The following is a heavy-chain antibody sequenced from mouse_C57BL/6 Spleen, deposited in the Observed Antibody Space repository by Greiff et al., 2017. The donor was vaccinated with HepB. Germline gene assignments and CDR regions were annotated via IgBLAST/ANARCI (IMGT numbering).Heavy chain of an antibody. J-gene: IGHJ2*01. CDR2: IYPGSGST. D-gene: IGHD2-3*01. CDR1: GYTFTSYW. V-gene: IGHV1-55*01. Sequence: VQLQQPGAELVKPGASVKMSCKASGYTFTSYWITWGKQGPGQGLEWIGDIYPGSGSTNYNEKFKSKATLTVDTSSSTAYMHLSSLTSEDSAVYYCARQEDGYYPFDYWGQGTTLTVSS. CDR3: ARQEDGYYPFDY.